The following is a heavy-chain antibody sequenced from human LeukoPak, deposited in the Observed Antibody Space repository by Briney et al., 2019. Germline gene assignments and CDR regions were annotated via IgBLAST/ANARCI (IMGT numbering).Heavy chain of an antibody. J-gene: IGHJ4*02. CDR1: GFTFSSYA. Sequence: GGSLRLSCAASGFTFSSYAMSWVRQAPGKGLGWVSAISGSGGSTYYADSVKGRFTISRDNSKNTLYPQMNSLRAEDTAVYYCAKHYDFWSGYSPDYWGQGTLVTVSS. D-gene: IGHD3-3*01. CDR2: ISGSGGST. V-gene: IGHV3-23*01. CDR3: AKHYDFWSGYSPDY.